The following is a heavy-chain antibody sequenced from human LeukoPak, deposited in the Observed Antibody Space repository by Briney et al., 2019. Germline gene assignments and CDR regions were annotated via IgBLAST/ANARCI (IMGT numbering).Heavy chain of an antibody. CDR3: AIPNYYDSSGYHFDI. D-gene: IGHD3-22*01. V-gene: IGHV4-34*01. J-gene: IGHJ3*02. CDR1: GGSFSGYY. CDR2: IYYSGST. Sequence: SETLSLTCAVYGGSFSGYYWGWIRQPPGKGLEWIGSIYYSGSTYYNPSLKSRVTISVDTSKNQFSLKLSSVTAADTAVYYCAIPNYYDSSGYHFDIWGQGTMVTVSS.